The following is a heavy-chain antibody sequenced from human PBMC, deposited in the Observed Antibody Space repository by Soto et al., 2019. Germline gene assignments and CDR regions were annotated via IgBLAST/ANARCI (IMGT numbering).Heavy chain of an antibody. V-gene: IGHV4-30-2*01. CDR1: GVSIISGGYS. CDR2: IYHSGST. CDR3: ARGGPIAAAGLTV. Sequence: PSETLSLTCAVSGVSIISGGYSWSWIRQPPGKGLEWIGYIYHSGSTNYNPSLESRVTISVDTSKNQFSLKVSSVTAADTAVYYCARGGPIAAAGLTVWGQGILVTAPQ. J-gene: IGHJ4*02. D-gene: IGHD6-13*01.